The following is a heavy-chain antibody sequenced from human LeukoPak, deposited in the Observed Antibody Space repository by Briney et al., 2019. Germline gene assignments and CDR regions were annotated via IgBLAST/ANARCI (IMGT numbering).Heavy chain of an antibody. CDR3: ASPWGRWFGELIWYFDL. CDR2: INPNSGGT. V-gene: IGHV1-2*02. J-gene: IGHJ2*01. Sequence: GASVTVSFTASGYTFTAYYIHWVRQAPGQGLEWMEWINPNSGGTNYAQRFQGRVTMTSDTSITTAYMELSRLRSDDTAVYYCASPWGRWFGELIWYFDLWGRGTLVTVSS. CDR1: GYTFTAYY. D-gene: IGHD3-10*01.